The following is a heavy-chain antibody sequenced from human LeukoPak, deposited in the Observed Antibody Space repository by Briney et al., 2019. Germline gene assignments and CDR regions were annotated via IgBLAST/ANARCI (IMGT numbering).Heavy chain of an antibody. Sequence: GGSLRLSCAASGFTFSSYEMNWVRQAPGKGLEWVSYISSSGSTIYYADSVKGRFTISRDNAKKSVFLQMNSLRADDTAVYYCASEAPLWRSGTPREAFDIWGQGTMVIVSS. V-gene: IGHV3-48*03. D-gene: IGHD3-3*01. CDR3: ASEAPLWRSGTPREAFDI. J-gene: IGHJ3*02. CDR2: ISSSGSTI. CDR1: GFTFSSYE.